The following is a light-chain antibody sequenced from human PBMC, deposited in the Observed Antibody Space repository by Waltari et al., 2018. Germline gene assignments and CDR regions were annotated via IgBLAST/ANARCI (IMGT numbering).Light chain of an antibody. Sequence: QLVLTQPPSVSASLGASVKLTCTLNSGHTRYAIAWHQQQPEKGPRFLMKLDSDGSHTKGDGIPDRFSGSSSGAERYLILSSLRSEDEADYYCQSWDTGINVFGGGTKLTVL. CDR1: SGHTRYA. J-gene: IGLJ2*01. CDR2: LDSDGSH. V-gene: IGLV4-69*01. CDR3: QSWDTGINV.